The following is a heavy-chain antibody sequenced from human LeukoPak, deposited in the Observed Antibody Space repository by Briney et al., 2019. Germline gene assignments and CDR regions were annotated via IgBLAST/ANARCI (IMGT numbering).Heavy chain of an antibody. V-gene: IGHV4-34*01. CDR1: GESFSGDY. D-gene: IGHD6-13*01. CDR3: ASPFSSSWRYFQY. J-gene: IGHJ1*01. Sequence: SETLSLACSVYGESFSGDYWSWIRQPPGKGLEWIGEINESGSTNYNPSLKSRVSLSVDTSKKQFSLKLSPVTAADTAVYYCASPFSSSWRYFQYWGQGTLITVSS. CDR2: INESGST.